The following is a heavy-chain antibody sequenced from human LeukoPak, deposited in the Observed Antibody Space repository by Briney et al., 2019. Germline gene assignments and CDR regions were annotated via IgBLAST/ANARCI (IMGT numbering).Heavy chain of an antibody. Sequence: TSETLSLTCTVSGGSISSGGYYWSWIRQPPGKGLEWIGYIYHSGSTYYNPSLKSRVTISVGRSKNQFSLKLSSVTAADTAVYYCARHKGSAPLDYWGQGTLVTVSS. J-gene: IGHJ4*02. CDR3: ARHKGSAPLDY. CDR1: GGSISSGGYY. D-gene: IGHD2-15*01. V-gene: IGHV4-30-2*01. CDR2: IYHSGST.